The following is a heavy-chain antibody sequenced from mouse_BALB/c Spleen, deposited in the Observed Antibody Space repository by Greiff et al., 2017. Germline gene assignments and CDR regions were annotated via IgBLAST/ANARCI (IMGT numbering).Heavy chain of an antibody. CDR1: GYSITSDYA. D-gene: IGHD2-3*01. Sequence: EVKLLESGPGLVKPSQSLSLTCTVTGYSITSDYAWNWIRQFPGNKLEWMGYISYSGSTSYNPSLKSRISITRDTSKNQFFLQLNSVTTEDTATYYCARGDDGYYPFAYWGQGTLVTVSA. CDR2: ISYSGST. V-gene: IGHV3-2*02. CDR3: ARGDDGYYPFAY. J-gene: IGHJ3*01.